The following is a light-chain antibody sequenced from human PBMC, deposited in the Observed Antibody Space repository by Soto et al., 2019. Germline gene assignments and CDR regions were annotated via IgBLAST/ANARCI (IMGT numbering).Light chain of an antibody. J-gene: IGKJ1*01. CDR2: DAP. CDR1: QSISSW. Sequence: DIQMTQSPSTLSASVGDRVTITCRASQSISSWLAWYQQKPGKAPKLLIYDAPSLESGVPSRFSGSGSGTEFTLTISSLKADDFATYYCQQYNSYPWTFGQGTQVEIK. CDR3: QQYNSYPWT. V-gene: IGKV1-5*01.